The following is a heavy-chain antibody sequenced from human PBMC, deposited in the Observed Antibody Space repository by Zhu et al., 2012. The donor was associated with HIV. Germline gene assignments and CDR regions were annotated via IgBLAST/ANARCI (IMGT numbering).Heavy chain of an antibody. CDR3: ASSTISASGTKFMY. Sequence: QVQLQQWGAGLLKPSETLSLTCAVYGGSFSGYYWSWIRQPPGRDWSGLGKPIHGGSTNFKPSPRSRVTISVDKSKNQFSLKLSSVTAADTAVYYCASSTISASGTKFMYWGQGTLVTVSS. CDR2: PIHGGST. V-gene: IGHV4-34*12. J-gene: IGHJ4*02. CDR1: GGSFSGYY. D-gene: IGHD3-10*01.